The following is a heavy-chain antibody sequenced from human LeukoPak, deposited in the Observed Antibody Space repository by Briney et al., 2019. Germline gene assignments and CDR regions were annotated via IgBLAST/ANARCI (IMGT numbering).Heavy chain of an antibody. CDR3: AKNAPLGSGWYSEYFQY. V-gene: IGHV3-30*02. CDR1: GFTFSTYA. CDR2: IRYDGSNK. D-gene: IGHD6-19*01. Sequence: GGSLRLSCAASGFTFSTYAIHWVRQAPGKGLEWVAFIRYDGSNKYYADSVKGRFTISRDNSKNTLYLQMNSLRAEDTAVYYCAKNAPLGSGWYSEYFQYWGQGTLVTVSS. J-gene: IGHJ1*01.